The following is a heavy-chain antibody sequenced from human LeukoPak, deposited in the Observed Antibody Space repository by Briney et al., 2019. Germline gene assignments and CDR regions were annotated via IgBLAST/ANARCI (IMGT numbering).Heavy chain of an antibody. Sequence: TSETLSLTCTVSGGSICSGDYYWSWIRQPPGKGLEWIGYIYYSGSTYYNPSLKSRVTISVDTSKNQFSLKLSSVTAADTAVYYCATVVTTTHAFDIWGQGTMVTVSS. CDR1: GGSICSGDYY. CDR3: ATVVTTTHAFDI. J-gene: IGHJ3*02. CDR2: IYYSGST. D-gene: IGHD3-22*01. V-gene: IGHV4-30-4*08.